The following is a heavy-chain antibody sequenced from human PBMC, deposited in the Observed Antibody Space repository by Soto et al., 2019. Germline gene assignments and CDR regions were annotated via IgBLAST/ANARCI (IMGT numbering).Heavy chain of an antibody. CDR3: ASGASRWYPYFFDS. D-gene: IGHD6-13*01. Sequence: QAQVAQSGAEVMKPGSSVKLSCKASEGTFNSYAIAWVRQAPGQGLEWMGGIIPYYNTLNYAQKLQDRVTITSDDSTNTVYMELSSLRSDDTAVYFCASGASRWYPYFFDSWAQGTLVTVSS. J-gene: IGHJ4*02. CDR2: IIPYYNTL. V-gene: IGHV1-69*01. CDR1: EGTFNSYA.